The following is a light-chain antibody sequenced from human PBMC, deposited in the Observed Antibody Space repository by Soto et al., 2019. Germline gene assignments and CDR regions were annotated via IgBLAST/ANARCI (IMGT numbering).Light chain of an antibody. Sequence: QSVLTQPASVSGSPGQSITMSCTGSRSDVGGYNLVSRYQQHPGKAPKLLISDDNKRPSGVSDRFSGSKSGNTASLTISGLQAEDEGDYYCSSYAGRITLVFGGGTKLTVL. CDR1: RSDVGGYNL. CDR2: DDN. J-gene: IGLJ2*01. V-gene: IGLV2-23*01. CDR3: SSYAGRITLV.